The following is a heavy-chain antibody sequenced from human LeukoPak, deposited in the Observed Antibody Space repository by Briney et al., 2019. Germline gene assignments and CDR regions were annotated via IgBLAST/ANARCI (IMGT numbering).Heavy chain of an antibody. V-gene: IGHV3-66*01. D-gene: IGHD2-2*01. CDR2: IYSGGNT. CDR1: GFTVSSDY. CDR3: ARVAQVQYHFDF. J-gene: IGHJ4*02. Sequence: GGSLRLSCAASGFTVSSDYMSWLRQAPGNGLEWVSIIYSGGNTYYADSVKGGFTISRDNSKNTLYLQMNSLRAEDTAVYYCARVAQVQYHFDFWGQGTLVTVSS.